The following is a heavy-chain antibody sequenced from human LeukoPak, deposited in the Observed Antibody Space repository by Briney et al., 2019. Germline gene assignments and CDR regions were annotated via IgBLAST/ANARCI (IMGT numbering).Heavy chain of an antibody. CDR3: AAGNPYYDFWSGYYFYFDY. Sequence: SVKVSCKASGGTFSSYAISWVRQAPGQGLEWMGGIIPIFGTANYAQKFQGRVTITADESTSTAYMELSSLRSEDTAVYYCAAGNPYYDFWSGYYFYFDYWGQRTLVTVSS. D-gene: IGHD3-3*01. CDR2: IIPIFGTA. J-gene: IGHJ4*02. V-gene: IGHV1-69*01. CDR1: GGTFSSYA.